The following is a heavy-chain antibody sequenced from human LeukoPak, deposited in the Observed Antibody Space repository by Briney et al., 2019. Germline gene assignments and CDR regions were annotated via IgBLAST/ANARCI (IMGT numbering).Heavy chain of an antibody. CDR1: GYTFTSYA. J-gene: IGHJ4*02. Sequence: RASVKVSCKASGYTFTSYAMHWVRQAPGQRLEWMGWSNAGNGNTKYSQEFQGRVAITRDTSASTAYMELSRLRSDDTAVYYCARSIRIQLWLPPSYWGQGTLVTVSS. V-gene: IGHV1-3*02. CDR2: SNAGNGNT. D-gene: IGHD5-18*01. CDR3: ARSIRIQLWLPPSY.